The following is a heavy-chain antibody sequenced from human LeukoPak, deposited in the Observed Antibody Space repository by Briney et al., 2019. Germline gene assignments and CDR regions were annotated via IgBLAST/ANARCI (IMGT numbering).Heavy chain of an antibody. CDR1: GFSLSTYS. V-gene: IGHV3-23*01. D-gene: IGHD2-15*01. Sequence: GSLRLSCAASGFSLSTYSLSWVRQAPGGGLEWVAAISGSGDKTYHADSVKGRFTISKDNSENRLSLQMDSLRAEDTAVYFCAKDTTAWWYHRAYMNVWGKGSTVTVSS. J-gene: IGHJ6*04. CDR3: AKDTTAWWYHRAYMNV. CDR2: ISGSGDKT.